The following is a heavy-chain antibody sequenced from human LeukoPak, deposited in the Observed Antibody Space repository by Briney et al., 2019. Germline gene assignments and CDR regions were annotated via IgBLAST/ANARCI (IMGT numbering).Heavy chain of an antibody. Sequence: GASVKVSCKASGYTFTSYYMHWVRQAPGQGLEWMGIINPSGGSTSYAQKFQGRVTMTRDMSTSTVYMELSSLRSEDTAVYYCARQPIAAAWEAAYFDYWGQGTLVTVSS. J-gene: IGHJ4*02. CDR3: ARQPIAAAWEAAYFDY. V-gene: IGHV1-46*01. CDR2: INPSGGST. CDR1: GYTFTSYY. D-gene: IGHD6-13*01.